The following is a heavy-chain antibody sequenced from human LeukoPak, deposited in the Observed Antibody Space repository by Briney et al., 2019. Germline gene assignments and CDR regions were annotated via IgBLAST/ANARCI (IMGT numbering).Heavy chain of an antibody. CDR2: ISYDGTNK. CDR3: ASAPYGDYSFDY. D-gene: IGHD4-17*01. Sequence: GRSLRLSCAASGFTFRTYAMHWVRQAPGKGLEWVAVISYDGTNKYYADPVKGRFTISRDNSKNTLYLRMNSLRTEDTAVYYCASAPYGDYSFDYWGQGTQVTVSS. J-gene: IGHJ4*02. V-gene: IGHV3-30-3*01. CDR1: GFTFRTYA.